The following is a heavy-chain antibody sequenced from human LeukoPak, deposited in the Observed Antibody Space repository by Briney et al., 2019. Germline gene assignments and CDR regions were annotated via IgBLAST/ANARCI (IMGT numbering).Heavy chain of an antibody. CDR3: F. CDR2: ISSSSTDI. J-gene: IGHJ4*02. Sequence: PSGGSLRLSCAASGFHFHTYTMLWVRQAPGKGLELVSSISSSSTDIYYADSVQGRFTISSDNAEKSLFLQMLLCVNSGHDEVGGFWGQGTRVTVSS. V-gene: IGHV3-48*01. D-gene: IGHD5-12*01. CDR1: GFHFHTYT.